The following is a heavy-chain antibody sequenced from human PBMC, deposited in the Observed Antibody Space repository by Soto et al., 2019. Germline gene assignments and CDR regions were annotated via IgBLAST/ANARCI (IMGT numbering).Heavy chain of an antibody. CDR1: GYTFTSYY. D-gene: IGHD3-22*01. Sequence: ASVKVSCKTSGYTFTSYYMHWVGQAPEQGLEWMGIINPSGGSTSYAQKFQGRVTMTRDTSTSTVYMELSSLRSEDTAVYYCARTPAYYYDSSGYTPGYWYFDLWGRGTLVTVS. CDR3: ARTPAYYYDSSGYTPGYWYFDL. CDR2: INPSGGST. J-gene: IGHJ2*01. V-gene: IGHV1-46*01.